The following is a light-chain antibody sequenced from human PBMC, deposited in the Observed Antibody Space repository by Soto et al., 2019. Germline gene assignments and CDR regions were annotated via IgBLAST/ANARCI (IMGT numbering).Light chain of an antibody. Sequence: DIQMTQSPSSLSASIGDRVTITCRASQSITNYLNWYQQTPGKAPTLLIYAASSLQDGVPARFSGGGSATDFTPTISSLQPEDFATYYCQQSDSSPTFGQGTKVEIK. CDR1: QSITNY. J-gene: IGKJ2*01. CDR3: QQSDSSPT. CDR2: AAS. V-gene: IGKV1-39*01.